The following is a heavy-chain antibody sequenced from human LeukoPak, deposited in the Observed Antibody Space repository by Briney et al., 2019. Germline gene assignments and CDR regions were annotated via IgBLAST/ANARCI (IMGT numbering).Heavy chain of an antibody. Sequence: GGSLRLSCAASGFTVSSNYMSWVRQAPGKGLEWVSVIYSGGSTYYADSVKGRFTISRDTSKNTLYLQMNSLRAEDTDVYYCARAGMYYYDSSGYLDYWGQGTLVTVSS. D-gene: IGHD3-22*01. V-gene: IGHV3-66*01. J-gene: IGHJ4*02. CDR1: GFTVSSNY. CDR2: IYSGGST. CDR3: ARAGMYYYDSSGYLDY.